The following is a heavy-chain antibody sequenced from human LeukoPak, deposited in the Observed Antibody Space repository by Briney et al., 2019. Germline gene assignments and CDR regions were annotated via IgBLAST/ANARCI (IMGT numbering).Heavy chain of an antibody. Sequence: PGRSLRLSCAASGLTFSNYAMSWVRPAPGKGLEWVSGISDSGGSTYYADSVKGRFTISRDNSKNTLYLQMTSLRAEDTAVYYCAKRGIMIRKIILVGYHTEASYFDCWGQGTLVTVSS. CDR2: ISDSGGST. D-gene: IGHD3-16*01. J-gene: IGHJ4*02. CDR1: GLTFSNYA. CDR3: AKRGIMIRKIILVGYHTEASYFDC. V-gene: IGHV3-23*01.